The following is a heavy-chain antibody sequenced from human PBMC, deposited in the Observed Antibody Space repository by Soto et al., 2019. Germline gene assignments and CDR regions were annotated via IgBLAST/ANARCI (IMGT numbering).Heavy chain of an antibody. D-gene: IGHD3-10*01. Sequence: SETLSLTCTVSGGSISSYYWSWIRQPPGKGLEWIGYIYYSGSTNYNPSLKSRVTISVDTSKNQFSLKLSSVTASDTAVYYCARDPYMVREGRWAFDIWGQGIMVTV. J-gene: IGHJ3*02. CDR1: GGSISSYY. CDR2: IYYSGST. CDR3: ARDPYMVREGRWAFDI. V-gene: IGHV4-59*01.